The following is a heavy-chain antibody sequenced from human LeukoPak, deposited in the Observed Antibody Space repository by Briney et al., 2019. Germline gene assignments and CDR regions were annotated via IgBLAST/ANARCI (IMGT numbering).Heavy chain of an antibody. Sequence: GGSLRLSCAASGFSISGYWMHWVRQAPGEGLVWVSRIKNDGSATMYADSVKGRFTVSRDNAKNTLYLQMNSLRVEDTGVYYCTRSDWFDPWGQGTLVTVSS. V-gene: IGHV3-74*03. CDR2: IKNDGSAT. CDR3: TRSDWFDP. J-gene: IGHJ5*02. CDR1: GFSISGYW.